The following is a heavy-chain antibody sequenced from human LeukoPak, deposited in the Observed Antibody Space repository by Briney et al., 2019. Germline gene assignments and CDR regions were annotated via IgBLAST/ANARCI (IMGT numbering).Heavy chain of an antibody. V-gene: IGHV4-59*01. CDR2: IYYSGST. Sequence: SETLSLTCAVYGGSFSGYYWSWIRQPPGKGLEGIGYIYYSGSTSYNPSLKSRVTISVDTSKKQFSLKLSSVTAADTAFYYCARYIVSYPHDAFDIWGQGTMVTVSS. CDR1: GGSFSGYY. CDR3: ARYIVSYPHDAFDI. J-gene: IGHJ3*02. D-gene: IGHD1-26*01.